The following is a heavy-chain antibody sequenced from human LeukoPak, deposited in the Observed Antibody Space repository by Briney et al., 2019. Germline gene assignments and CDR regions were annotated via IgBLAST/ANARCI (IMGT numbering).Heavy chain of an antibody. V-gene: IGHV4-59*01. CDR3: ARVRSSGWFPFDY. J-gene: IGHJ4*02. D-gene: IGHD6-19*01. CDR2: IYYSGST. Sequence: SETLSLTCTVSGGSISSYYWSWLRQPPGEGLEWIGYIYYSGSTNYNPSLKSRVTISVDTSKNQFSLKLSSVTAADTAVYYCARVRSSGWFPFDYWGQGTLVTVSS. CDR1: GGSISSYY.